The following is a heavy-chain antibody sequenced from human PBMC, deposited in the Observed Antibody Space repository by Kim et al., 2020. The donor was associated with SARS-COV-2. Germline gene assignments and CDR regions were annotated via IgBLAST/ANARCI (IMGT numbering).Heavy chain of an antibody. CDR2: INQDGTEK. CDR1: GFTVRNSW. D-gene: IGHD6-19*01. CDR3: VRNLAVAGTGY. J-gene: IGHJ4*02. Sequence: GGSLRLSCAVSGFTVRNSWMSWVRQAPGKGLEWVANINQDGTEKYYADSVKGRFTISRDNAKNSLYLQMNNLRVEDTAVYYCVRNLAVAGTGYWGQGTLVTVSS. V-gene: IGHV3-7*03.